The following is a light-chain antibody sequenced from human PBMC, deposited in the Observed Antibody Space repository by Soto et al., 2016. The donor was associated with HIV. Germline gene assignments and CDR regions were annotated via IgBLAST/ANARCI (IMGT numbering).Light chain of an antibody. J-gene: IGKJ2*01. V-gene: IGKV2-28*01. CDR2: LGS. CDR1: QSLLHSNGYNY. CDR3: TQNIHLPH. Sequence: DIVMTQSPLSLPVTPGEPASISCRSSQSLLHSNGYNYLDWYLQKPGQSPQLLIYLGSNRASGVPDRFSGSGSGTDFTLEISRVEAEDIGLYYCTQNIHLPHFGQGTKLDIK.